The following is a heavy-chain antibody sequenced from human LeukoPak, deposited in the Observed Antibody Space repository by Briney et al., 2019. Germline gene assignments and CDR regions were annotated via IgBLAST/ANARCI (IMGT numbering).Heavy chain of an antibody. J-gene: IGHJ4*02. Sequence: ASVKVSCKASGYTFTGYYMHWVRQAPGQGLEWMGWINPNSGGTNYAQKFQGRDTMTRDTSVSTAYMELSRLRSDDTAVYYCARDGSGYDYSTFWDYWGQGTLVTVSS. D-gene: IGHD5-12*01. CDR3: ARDGSGYDYSTFWDY. V-gene: IGHV1-2*02. CDR1: GYTFTGYY. CDR2: INPNSGGT.